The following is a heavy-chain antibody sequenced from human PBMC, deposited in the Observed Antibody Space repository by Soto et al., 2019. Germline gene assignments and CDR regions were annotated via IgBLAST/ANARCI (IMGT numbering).Heavy chain of an antibody. V-gene: IGHV3-74*01. CDR1: GFTFSSYW. CDR3: SSCVRLGSSWLHNWFDP. CDR2: INSDGSST. D-gene: IGHD6-13*01. Sequence: GGSLRLSCAASGFTFSSYWMHWVRQAPGKGLVWVSRINSDGSSTSDADSVKGRFTISRDNAKNTLYLQMNSLRAEDTAVYYWSSCVRLGSSWLHNWFDPWGQGTLVTVSS. J-gene: IGHJ5*02.